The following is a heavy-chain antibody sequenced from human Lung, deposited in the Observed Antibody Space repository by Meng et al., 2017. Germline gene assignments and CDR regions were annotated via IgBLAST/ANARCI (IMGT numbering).Heavy chain of an antibody. CDR3: ARAIFALANSDY. CDR2: MNPNRGNT. Sequence: QVQLVQSGSEVKKPGASVKVSCKASGYTYTSYDINWVRQATGQGLEWMGWMNPNRGNTGYAQKFQGRVTMTMNTSISTAYMELSSLRSEDTAVYYCARAIFALANSDYWGQGTLVTVSS. CDR1: GYTYTSYD. D-gene: IGHD3-3*01. J-gene: IGHJ4*02. V-gene: IGHV1-8*01.